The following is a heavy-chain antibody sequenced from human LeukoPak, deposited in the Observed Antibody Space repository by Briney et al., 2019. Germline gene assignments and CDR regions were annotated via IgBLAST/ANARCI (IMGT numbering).Heavy chain of an antibody. Sequence: GESLKISCKGSGYSFTSYWISWVRQMPGKGLEWMGRIDPSDSYTNYSPSFQGHVTISADKSISTAYLQWSSLKASDTAMYYCASSTYGSGSYYNSWFDPWGQGTLVTVSS. CDR1: GYSFTSYW. D-gene: IGHD3-10*01. CDR2: IDPSDSYT. V-gene: IGHV5-10-1*01. J-gene: IGHJ5*02. CDR3: ASSTYGSGSYYNSWFDP.